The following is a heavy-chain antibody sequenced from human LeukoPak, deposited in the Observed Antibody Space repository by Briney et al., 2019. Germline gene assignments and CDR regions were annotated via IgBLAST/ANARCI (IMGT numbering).Heavy chain of an antibody. D-gene: IGHD6-19*01. CDR2: INHSGST. Sequence: PSETLSLTCAVYGGSFSGYYWSWIRQPPGKGLEWIGEINHSGSTNYNLSLKSRVTISVDTSKNQFSLKLSSVTAADTAVYYCARGLRYSSGWYGYWGQGTLVTVSS. CDR3: ARGLRYSSGWYGY. V-gene: IGHV4-34*01. CDR1: GGSFSGYY. J-gene: IGHJ4*02.